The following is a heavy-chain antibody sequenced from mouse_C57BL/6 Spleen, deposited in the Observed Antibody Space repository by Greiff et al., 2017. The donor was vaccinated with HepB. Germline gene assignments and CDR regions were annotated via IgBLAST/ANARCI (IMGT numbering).Heavy chain of an antibody. CDR2: IDPSDSYT. CDR1: GYTFTSYW. J-gene: IGHJ2*01. V-gene: IGHV1-59*01. CDR3: ARRENLLLPFDY. D-gene: IGHD1-1*01. Sequence: VQLQQPGAELVRPGTSVKLSCKASGYTFTSYWMHWVKQRPGQGLEWIGVIDPSDSYTNYNQKFKGKATLTVDTSSSTAYMQLSSLTSEDSAVYYCARRENLLLPFDYWGQGTTLTVSS.